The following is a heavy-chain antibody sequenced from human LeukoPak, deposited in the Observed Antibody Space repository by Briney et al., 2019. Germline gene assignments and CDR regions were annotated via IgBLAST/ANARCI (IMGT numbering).Heavy chain of an antibody. CDR2: IYDGGYA. J-gene: IGHJ4*02. V-gene: IGHV3-53*01. CDR1: GFTVSDNF. D-gene: IGHD3/OR15-3a*01. CDR3: ARTRTGFNVVDY. Sequence: GGSLRLSCAASGFTVSDNFMSWVRQAPGKGLEWVSVIYDGGYARYAASVKGRFIISRDSSKNTLYLQMNSLRAEDTAVYYCARTRTGFNVVDYWGQGTLVTVSS.